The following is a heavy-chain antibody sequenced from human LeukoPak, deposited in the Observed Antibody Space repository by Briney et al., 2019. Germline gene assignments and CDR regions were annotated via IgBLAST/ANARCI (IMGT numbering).Heavy chain of an antibody. Sequence: SETLSLTCTVSGGSISSSSYYWGWIRQPPGKGLEWIGTIYHSGSAYSNPSLKSRVTMSVDTSKNRFSLNLSSVTAADTAVYYCARVGYYPDYYMDVWGKGTTVTVSS. CDR1: GGSISSSSYY. CDR2: IYHSGSA. J-gene: IGHJ6*03. V-gene: IGHV4-39*07. D-gene: IGHD3-10*01. CDR3: ARVGYYPDYYMDV.